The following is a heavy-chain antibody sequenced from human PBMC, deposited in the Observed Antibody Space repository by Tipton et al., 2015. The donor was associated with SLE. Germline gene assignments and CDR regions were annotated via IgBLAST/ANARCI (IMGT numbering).Heavy chain of an antibody. V-gene: IGHV1-69*01. CDR1: GDTFSIHA. CDR3: ARGPRYSYGEGYFYSYMDV. D-gene: IGHD5-18*01. Sequence: QVQLVQSGAEVKKPGSSVKVSCKTSGDTFSIHAFSWVRQAPGQGLEWMGGIMPIFGTANYAQKFQGRVTITADESTSTAYMELSSLRSEDTAIYYCARGPRYSYGEGYFYSYMDVWGKGTTVTVSS. J-gene: IGHJ6*03. CDR2: IMPIFGTA.